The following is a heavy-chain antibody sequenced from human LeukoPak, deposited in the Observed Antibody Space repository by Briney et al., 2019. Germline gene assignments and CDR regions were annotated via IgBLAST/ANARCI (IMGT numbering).Heavy chain of an antibody. Sequence: GGSLRLSCAASGFTFSSYGMHWVRQAPGKGLEGVAVIGYDGSNKYYADSVKGRFTISRDNSLNTVYLQMSSLRAEDTAVYFCAKRGVVIRGILVIGYHTEAYHYDYWGQGTVVTVSS. CDR3: AKRGVVIRGILVIGYHTEAYHYDY. CDR1: GFTFSSYG. D-gene: IGHD3-10*01. CDR2: IGYDGSNK. V-gene: IGHV3-33*06. J-gene: IGHJ4*02.